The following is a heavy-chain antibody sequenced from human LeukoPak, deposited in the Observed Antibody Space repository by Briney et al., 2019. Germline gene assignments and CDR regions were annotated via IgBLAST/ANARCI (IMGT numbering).Heavy chain of an antibody. CDR1: GITFSSNN. J-gene: IGHJ3*02. CDR2: ISGSSTAT. Sequence: GGSLRLSCAASGITFSSNNMHWVRQAPGKGLEWVSFISGSSTATQYADSVKGRFTISRDIGRKALYLQMNSLRDEDTAVYYCARGGGRSYSDAFDIWGQGTVVTVSS. CDR3: ARGGGRSYSDAFDI. V-gene: IGHV3-48*02. D-gene: IGHD1-26*01.